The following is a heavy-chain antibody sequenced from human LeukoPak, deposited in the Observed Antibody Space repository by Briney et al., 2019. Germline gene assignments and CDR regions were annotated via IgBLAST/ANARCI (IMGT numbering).Heavy chain of an antibody. CDR2: ISATGGAT. J-gene: IGHJ6*03. Sequence: GGSLRLSCAASGFTFTNYVMTWVRQAPGKGLEWVSTISATGGATYHADSVKGRFTISRDNSKNTVYLQMSSLRAEDTAVYFCAKELPTSLYYYMDVWGKGTTVTVSS. CDR1: GFTFTNYV. V-gene: IGHV3-23*01. CDR3: AKELPTSLYYYMDV.